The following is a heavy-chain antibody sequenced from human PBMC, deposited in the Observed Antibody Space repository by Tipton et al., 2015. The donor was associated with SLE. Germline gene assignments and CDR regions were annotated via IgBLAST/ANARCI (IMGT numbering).Heavy chain of an antibody. Sequence: TLSLTCTVSGGSISSGGYDWSWIRQHPGKGLEWIGYIYYSGSTNYNPSLKSRVTISVETSKNQFSLKLTSVTAADTAVYFCARDRCINTTCRWFFDPWGRGTLVTVSS. V-gene: IGHV4-31*03. J-gene: IGHJ2*01. CDR3: ARDRCINTTCRWFFDP. D-gene: IGHD1-14*01. CDR1: GGSISSGGYD. CDR2: IYYSGST.